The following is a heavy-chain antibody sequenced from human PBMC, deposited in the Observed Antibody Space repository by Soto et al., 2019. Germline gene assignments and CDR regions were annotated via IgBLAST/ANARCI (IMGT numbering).Heavy chain of an antibody. D-gene: IGHD4-4*01. V-gene: IGHV4-59*01. CDR1: GGSIGSYY. CDR2: IYYSGST. CDR3: ARSHDYSNQFYFGY. Sequence: LSLTCTVSGGSIGSYYWSWIRQPPGKGLEWIGYIYYSGSTNYNPSLKSRVTISVDTSKNQCSLKLSSVTAADTAVYYCARSHDYSNQFYFGYWGQGTLVTVSS. J-gene: IGHJ4*02.